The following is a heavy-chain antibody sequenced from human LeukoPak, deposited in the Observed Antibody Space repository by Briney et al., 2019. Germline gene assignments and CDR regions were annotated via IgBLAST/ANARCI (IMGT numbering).Heavy chain of an antibody. Sequence: GGSLRLSCAASGFTFSSYAMSWVRQAPGKGLEWVSAISGSGGSTYYADSVKGRFTISRDNSKNTLYLQMNSLRAEDTAVYYCAKDLHYYGSGSRGYFDYWGQGTLVTVSS. CDR1: GFTFSSYA. CDR2: ISGSGGST. CDR3: AKDLHYYGSGSRGYFDY. J-gene: IGHJ4*02. D-gene: IGHD3-10*01. V-gene: IGHV3-23*01.